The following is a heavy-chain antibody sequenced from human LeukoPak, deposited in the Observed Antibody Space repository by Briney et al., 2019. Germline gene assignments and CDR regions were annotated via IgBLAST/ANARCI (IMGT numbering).Heavy chain of an antibody. V-gene: IGHV3-48*01. CDR1: GFTFRNYL. Sequence: GGSLRLSCAASGFTFRNYLMNWVRQAPGKGREGVSFISSTGGTIYYADSVKGRFTVSRDNGKNSLLLQMNSLRAEDTALYYCARGYSRAAFDIWGQGTVVAVSS. CDR3: ARGYSRAAFDI. CDR2: ISSTGGTI. D-gene: IGHD2-15*01. J-gene: IGHJ3*02.